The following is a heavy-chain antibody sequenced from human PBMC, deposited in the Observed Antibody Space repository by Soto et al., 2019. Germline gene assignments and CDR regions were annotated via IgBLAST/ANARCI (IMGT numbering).Heavy chain of an antibody. CDR1: GGTFSSYA. CDR3: ARGARAPRTTMVRGSPFDWFDP. V-gene: IGHV1-69*01. J-gene: IGHJ5*02. D-gene: IGHD3-10*01. CDR2: IIPIFGTA. Sequence: QVQLVQSGAEVKKPGSSVKVSCKASGGTFSSYAISWVRQAPGQGLEWMGGIIPIFGTANYAQKFQGRVTITADETTSTAYMELSSRRSEETAVYYCARGARAPRTTMVRGSPFDWFDPWGQGTLVTVSS.